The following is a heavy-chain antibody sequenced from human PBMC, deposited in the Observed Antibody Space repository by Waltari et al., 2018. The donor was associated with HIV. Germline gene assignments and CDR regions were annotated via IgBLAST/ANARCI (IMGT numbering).Heavy chain of an antibody. D-gene: IGHD6-19*01. J-gene: IGHJ4*02. CDR3: ARGPTVGYSSGWYRYFDF. V-gene: IGHV4-34*01. Sequence: QVQLQQWGAAVVKPSETLSLTCAVYGGSFSGFYWTWIRQPPGRGLEWIGEVNHSGSTSYNPSLKSRVTLSVDTSKKQFSLNLKSVTAADTAVYYCARGPTVGYSSGWYRYFDFWGQGSLVTVYS. CDR2: VNHSGST. CDR1: GGSFSGFY.